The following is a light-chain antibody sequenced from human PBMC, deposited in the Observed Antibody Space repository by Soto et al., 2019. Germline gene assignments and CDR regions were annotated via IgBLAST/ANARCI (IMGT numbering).Light chain of an antibody. J-gene: IGKJ2*01. Sequence: EIVMTQSPATLSVSLGDRATLSCRASQSVSTYLAWYQQKTGQAPNLLIYGASTRATCIPARFIGSGSETDFTLTISSLQSEDFAVYYCQRYDSWPPSYTFGQGTKLEIK. CDR2: GAS. CDR1: QSVSTY. V-gene: IGKV3-15*01. CDR3: QRYDSWPPSYT.